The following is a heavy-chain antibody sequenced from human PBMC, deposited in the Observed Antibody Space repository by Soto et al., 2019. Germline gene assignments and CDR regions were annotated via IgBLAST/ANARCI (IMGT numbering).Heavy chain of an antibody. J-gene: IGHJ5*02. CDR2: ISAYNGNT. CDR3: ARVTRASSCWQRRNWFDP. Sequence: QVQLVQSGAEVKKPGASVKVSCKASGYTFTSYGISWVRQAPGQGLEWMGWISAYNGNTNYAQKLQGSVTMTTDTSTRTAYMALRGLKSDDTAVYYCARVTRASSCWQRRNWFDPWGQGTLVTVSS. D-gene: IGHD6-19*01. CDR1: GYTFTSYG. V-gene: IGHV1-18*01.